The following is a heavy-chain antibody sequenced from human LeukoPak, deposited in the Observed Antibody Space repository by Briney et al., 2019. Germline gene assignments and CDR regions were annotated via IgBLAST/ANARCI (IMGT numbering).Heavy chain of an antibody. D-gene: IGHD2-2*02. Sequence: ASVKVSCKASGGTFISYAISWVRQAPGQGGEWMGGIIPICGTANYAQKFQGRVTITADESTSTAYMELSSLRSEDTAVYYCARGVVPAAIFDGFDPWGQGTLVTVSS. CDR2: IIPICGTA. J-gene: IGHJ5*02. V-gene: IGHV1-69*13. CDR3: ARGVVPAAIFDGFDP. CDR1: GGTFISYA.